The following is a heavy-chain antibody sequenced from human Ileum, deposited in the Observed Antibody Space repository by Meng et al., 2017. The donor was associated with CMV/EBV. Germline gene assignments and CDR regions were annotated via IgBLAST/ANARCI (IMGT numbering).Heavy chain of an antibody. D-gene: IGHD1-1*01. V-gene: IGHV2-5*02. CDR2: IYWDDDR. CDR3: AHRLPFNINWDVGWFGP. CDR1: FSLTTSGVG. J-gene: IGHJ5*02. Sequence: FSLTTSGVGVGLIRQPPGKALESLALIYWDDDRRYTPSLSHRLTITKDTSKNQVVLTMTNMDPADTATYYCAHRLPFNINWDVGWFGPWGQGILVTVSS.